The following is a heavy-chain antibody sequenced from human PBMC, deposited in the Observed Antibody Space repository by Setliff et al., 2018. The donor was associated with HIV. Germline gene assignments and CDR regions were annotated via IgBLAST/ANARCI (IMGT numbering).Heavy chain of an antibody. V-gene: IGHV3-48*01. CDR3: ARGRYSSSRWDLSYMDV. CDR2: ISSSGTTY. Sequence: GGSLRLSCAASGFTFSNYNMNWVRQAPGKGLEWVSDISSSGTTYYYADSVRSRFTISRDNAKNSLYLLMNSLRAEDTAVYYCARGRYSSSRWDLSYMDVWGKGTTVTVSS. J-gene: IGHJ6*03. D-gene: IGHD6-6*01. CDR1: GFTFSNYN.